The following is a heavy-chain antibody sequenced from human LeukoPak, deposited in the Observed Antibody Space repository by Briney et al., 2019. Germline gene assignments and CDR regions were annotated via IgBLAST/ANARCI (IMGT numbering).Heavy chain of an antibody. V-gene: IGHV4-34*01. D-gene: IGHD3-22*01. CDR2: INHSGST. CDR3: ARSNYYDSSGYYFSYAFDY. CDR1: GGSFSGYY. Sequence: PSETLSLTCAVYGGSFSGYYWSWIRQPPGKGLEWIGVINHSGSTNYNPSLKSRVTISVDTSKNQFSLKLSSVTAADTAVYYCARSNYYDSSGYYFSYAFDYWGQGTLVTVSS. J-gene: IGHJ4*02.